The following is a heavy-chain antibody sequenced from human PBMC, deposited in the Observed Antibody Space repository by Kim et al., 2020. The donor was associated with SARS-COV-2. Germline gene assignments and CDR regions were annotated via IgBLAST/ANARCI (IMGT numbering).Heavy chain of an antibody. D-gene: IGHD6-6*01. V-gene: IGHV7-4-1*02. J-gene: IGHJ4*02. CDR1: GYTFTSYA. CDR2: INTNTGNP. Sequence: ASVKVSCKASGYTFTSYAMNWVRQAPGQGLEWMGWINTNTGNPTYAQGFTGRFVFSLDTSVSTAYLQISSLKAEDTAVYYCARAGSGIAARPEASSFDYWGQGTLVTVSS. CDR3: ARAGSGIAARPEASSFDY.